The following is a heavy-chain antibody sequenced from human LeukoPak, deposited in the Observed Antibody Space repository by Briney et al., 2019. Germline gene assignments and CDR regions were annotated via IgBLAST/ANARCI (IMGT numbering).Heavy chain of an antibody. CDR3: ARVDFWSGYYATPMDV. CDR1: GGSFSGYY. V-gene: IGHV4-34*01. J-gene: IGHJ6*03. D-gene: IGHD3-3*01. Sequence: SETLSLTCAVYGGSFSGYYWSWIRQPPGKGLEWIGEINHSGSTNYNPSLKSRVTISVDTSKNQFSLKLSSVTAADTAVYYCARVDFWSGYYATPMDVWGKGTTVTVSS. CDR2: INHSGST.